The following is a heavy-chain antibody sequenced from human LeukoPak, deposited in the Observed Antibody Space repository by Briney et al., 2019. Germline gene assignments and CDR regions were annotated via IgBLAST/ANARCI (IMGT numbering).Heavy chain of an antibody. V-gene: IGHV1-69*13. J-gene: IGHJ4*02. CDR3: ARGRQGSPYYYDSSGYQYAFDY. CDR1: GGTFSSYA. D-gene: IGHD3-22*01. Sequence: SVEVSCKASGGTFSSYAISWVRQAPGQGLEWMGGIIPIFGTANYAQKFQGRVTITADESTSTAYMELSSLRSEDTAVYYCARGRQGSPYYYDSSGYQYAFDYWGQGTLVTVSS. CDR2: IIPIFGTA.